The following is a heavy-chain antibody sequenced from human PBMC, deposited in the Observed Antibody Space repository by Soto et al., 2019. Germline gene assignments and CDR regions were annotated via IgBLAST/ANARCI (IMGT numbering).Heavy chain of an antibody. V-gene: IGHV1-18*01. CDR2: ISAYNGNT. CDR1: GYTFTSYG. CDR3: ARDPEIFAY. Sequence: QVQLVQSGAEVKKPGASVKVSGKASGYTFTSYGISWVRQAPGQGLEWMGWISAYNGNTKYAQKQQGRVTMTTDTSTSTAYRELSSLRSNDTAVYYCARDPEIFAYWGQGTLVTVSS. J-gene: IGHJ4*02.